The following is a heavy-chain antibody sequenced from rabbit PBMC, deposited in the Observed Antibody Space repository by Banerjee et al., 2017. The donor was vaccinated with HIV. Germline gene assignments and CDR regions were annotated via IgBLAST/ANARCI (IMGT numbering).Heavy chain of an antibody. CDR3: ARAIVPWLGLTRLDL. CDR2: INGITGKA. J-gene: IGHJ3*01. Sequence: QSLEESGGGLVKPEGSLTLTCTASGFSFSNKVVMCWVRQAPGKGLEWIACINGITGKAVYASWAKGRFTFSKISSTTVTLQMTSLTAADTATYFCARAIVPWLGLTRLDLWGPGTLVTVS. D-gene: IGHD4-1*01. CDR1: GFSFSNKVV. V-gene: IGHV1S40*01.